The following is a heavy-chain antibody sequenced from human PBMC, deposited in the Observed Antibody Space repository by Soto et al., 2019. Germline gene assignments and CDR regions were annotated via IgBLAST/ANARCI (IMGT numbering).Heavy chain of an antibody. CDR3: ARAGVTNYTDYYFDL. V-gene: IGHV3-21*05. CDR1: GFIFSDSA. D-gene: IGHD4-4*01. J-gene: IGHJ4*01. Sequence: GGSLRLSCAASGFIFSDSAIHWVRQASGKGLEWVGRISGSGIDIHFTDSVKGRFTISRDNAKTSLYLQMDSLRPEDTAIYYCARAGVTNYTDYYFDLWGHGALVTVSS. CDR2: ISGSGIDI.